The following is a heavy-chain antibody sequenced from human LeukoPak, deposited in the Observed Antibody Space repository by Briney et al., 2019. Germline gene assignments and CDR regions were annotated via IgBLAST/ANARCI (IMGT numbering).Heavy chain of an antibody. D-gene: IGHD6-19*01. Sequence: SETLSLTCAVYGASFSGYYWSWIRQPPGKGLEWIGAINHSGSTNYNPSLKSRVTISVDTSKNQFSLRLSSVTAADTAVYYCARVLEGSSGQHWYFDLWGRGTLVTVSS. CDR3: ARVLEGSSGQHWYFDL. J-gene: IGHJ2*01. CDR1: GASFSGYY. CDR2: INHSGST. V-gene: IGHV4-34*01.